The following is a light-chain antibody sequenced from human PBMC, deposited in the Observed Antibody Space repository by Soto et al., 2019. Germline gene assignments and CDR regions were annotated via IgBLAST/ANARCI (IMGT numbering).Light chain of an antibody. CDR1: PSIGSW. V-gene: IGKV1-5*01. J-gene: IGKJ1*01. CDR2: DVS. CDR3: QQYNSYSWT. Sequence: DIPMPQSPSTLSASVGARVTITCRASPSIGSWLAWYQQTPGRAPKLLIYDVSSLESGVPSRFSGSGAGTDFTLTISSLQPDDFASYYCQQYNSYSWTVGQGTKVESK.